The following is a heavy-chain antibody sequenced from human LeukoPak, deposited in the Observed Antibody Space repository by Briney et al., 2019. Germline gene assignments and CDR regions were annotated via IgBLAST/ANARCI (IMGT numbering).Heavy chain of an antibody. D-gene: IGHD3-10*01. CDR3: AKVHGSGSYCFDF. V-gene: IGHV3-23*01. CDR1: GFTFDSYA. J-gene: IGHJ4*02. CDR2: VTGTGGNT. Sequence: GGSLTLSCDGSGFTFDSYALSWVRQSPGKGLEWVSAVTGTGGNTYHADSVKDRFTISRDNSKNTVYLQMNSLRAEDTAIYYCAKVHGSGSYCFDFWGQGTLVTVSS.